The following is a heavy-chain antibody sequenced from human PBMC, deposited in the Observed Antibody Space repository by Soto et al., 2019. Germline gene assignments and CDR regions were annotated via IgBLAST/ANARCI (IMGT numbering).Heavy chain of an antibody. CDR2: IKRKIDGETT. J-gene: IGHJ6*01. CDR3: VTDRGGGMDV. Sequence: EVQLVESGRGMVMPGGSLRLSCAASGFTFSDAWMTWIRQAPGKGLQCVGRIKRKIDGETTDYAAPVKGRFTISRDDSKNTLYLQMNSLKVEDTAMYYCVTDRGGGMDVWGQGTTVTVSS. CDR1: GFTFSDAW. D-gene: IGHD3-10*01. V-gene: IGHV3-15*01.